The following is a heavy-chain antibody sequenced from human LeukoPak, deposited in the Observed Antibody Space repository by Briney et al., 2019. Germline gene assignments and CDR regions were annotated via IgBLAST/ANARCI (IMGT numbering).Heavy chain of an antibody. CDR3: ARQPYCRGGSCYPGWFDP. Sequence: GESLKISCKGSGYSFTSYWISWVRQMPGKGLEWMGRIDPSDSYTNYSPFFQGHVTISADKSISTAYLQWSSLKASDTAMYYCARQPYCRGGSCYPGWFDPWGQGTLVTVSS. J-gene: IGHJ5*02. CDR1: GYSFTSYW. CDR2: IDPSDSYT. V-gene: IGHV5-10-1*01. D-gene: IGHD2-15*01.